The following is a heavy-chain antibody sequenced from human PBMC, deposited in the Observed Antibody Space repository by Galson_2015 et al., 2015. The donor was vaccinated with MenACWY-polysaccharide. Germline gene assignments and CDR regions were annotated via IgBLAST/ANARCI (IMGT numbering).Heavy chain of an antibody. D-gene: IGHD1-26*01. CDR1: GFNFSIYV. V-gene: IGHV3-23*01. Sequence: SLRLSCAASGFNFSIYVMTWVRQAPGKGLEWVSAISSGSDTAYYTDSVKGRFTISRDNSKDTVNLQMDSLRAEDTAVYYCVKGGWADNWGQGTLVTVSS. CDR3: VKGGWADN. CDR2: ISSGSDTA. J-gene: IGHJ4*02.